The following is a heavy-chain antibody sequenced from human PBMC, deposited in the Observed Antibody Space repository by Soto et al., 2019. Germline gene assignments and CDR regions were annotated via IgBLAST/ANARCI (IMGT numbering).Heavy chain of an antibody. J-gene: IGHJ4*02. D-gene: IGHD3-3*01. CDR2: ISHSGTT. V-gene: IGHV4-30-2*01. Sequence: SETLSLTCAVSGGSISSGGYSWSWIRQPPGKGLEWIGYISHSGTTHYNPSLKSRVTISVDRSKNQFSLKVTSVTAADTAVYFCARPGEYYDFWSGSYDYWGQGTLVTVSS. CDR3: ARPGEYYDFWSGSYDY. CDR1: GGSISSGGYS.